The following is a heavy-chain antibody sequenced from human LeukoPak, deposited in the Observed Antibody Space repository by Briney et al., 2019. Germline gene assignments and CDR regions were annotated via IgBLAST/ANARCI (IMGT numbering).Heavy chain of an antibody. J-gene: IGHJ4*02. CDR1: GFIFSSYS. CDR2: VSSSSII. Sequence: GGSLRLSCAASGFIFSSYSMNWVRQAPGKGLEWISHVSSSSIIYYADSVKGRFTISRDNAKNSLFLQMNSLRAEDTAVYYCARDIGISNSWPYFDYWGQGTLVTVSS. D-gene: IGHD6-13*01. V-gene: IGHV3-48*04. CDR3: ARDIGISNSWPYFDY.